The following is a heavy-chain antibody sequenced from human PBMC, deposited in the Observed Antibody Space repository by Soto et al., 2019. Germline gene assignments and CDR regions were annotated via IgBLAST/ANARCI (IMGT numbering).Heavy chain of an antibody. Sequence: QVQLVQSGAEVKESGASVKVSCKASGYTFTGHYIHWVRQAPGQGFEWVGEIGPKNGDTRYAQKFQCRVAMTKDSSITTVYMELSNLSPDDTAVYYCGRGRSGEIGVFYWGQGTLVTVHS. J-gene: IGHJ4*02. CDR2: IGPKNGDT. V-gene: IGHV1-2*02. CDR1: GYTFTGHY. D-gene: IGHD1-26*01. CDR3: GRGRSGEIGVFY.